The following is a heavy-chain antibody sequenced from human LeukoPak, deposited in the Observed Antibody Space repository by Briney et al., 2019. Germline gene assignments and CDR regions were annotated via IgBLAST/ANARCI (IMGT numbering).Heavy chain of an antibody. CDR3: ARDRGHYFDY. CDR1: GFTFSSYG. D-gene: IGHD3-10*01. Sequence: GGSLRLSCAASGFTFSSYGMHWVRLAPGRGLEWVAVIWYDGSGQYYADSVKGRFTISRDNSKNTLYLQMNSLRAEDTAVYYCARDRGHYFDYWGQGTLVTVSS. CDR2: IWYDGSGQ. V-gene: IGHV3-33*01. J-gene: IGHJ4*02.